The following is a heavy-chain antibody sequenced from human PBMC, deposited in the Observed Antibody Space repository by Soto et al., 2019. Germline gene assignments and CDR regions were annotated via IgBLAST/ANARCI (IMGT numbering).Heavy chain of an antibody. D-gene: IGHD6-6*01. J-gene: IGHJ4*02. V-gene: IGHV4-59*08. CDR3: ARHHTSYSRSSQFHY. Sequence: SETLSVTCTVSGGSSSNYYWSWIRQPPWKGLEWIGYIYYSGSTNYNPSLKSRVTMAVDTSKNQFSLKLSSVTAADPAVYYCARHHTSYSRSSQFHYWGQGPLVTVSS. CDR2: IYYSGST. CDR1: GGSSSNYY.